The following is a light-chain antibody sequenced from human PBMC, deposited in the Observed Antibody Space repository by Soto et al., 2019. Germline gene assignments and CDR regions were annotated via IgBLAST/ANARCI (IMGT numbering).Light chain of an antibody. CDR2: GAS. CDR3: QQYGSSSIT. Sequence: EIVLTQSPDTLSLSPGEIATLSFRASQSVSSSYLAWYQQKPGQAPRLLIYGASSRATGIPDRFSGSGSGTDFTLTISRLEPEDFAVYYCQQYGSSSITFGQGTRLEIK. CDR1: QSVSSSY. J-gene: IGKJ5*01. V-gene: IGKV3-20*01.